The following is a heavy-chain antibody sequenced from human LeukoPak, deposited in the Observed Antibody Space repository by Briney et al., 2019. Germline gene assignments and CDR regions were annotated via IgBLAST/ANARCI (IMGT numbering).Heavy chain of an antibody. CDR3: ARAESGTGYY. Sequence: SETLSLTCTVSGYSISSGYYWGWIRQPPGKGLEWIGSIYHSGSTYYNPSLKSRITISVDTSKNQFSLKLSSVTAADTAVYYCARAESGTGYYWGQGTLVTVSS. CDR2: IYHSGST. CDR1: GYSISSGYY. D-gene: IGHD2-2*01. J-gene: IGHJ4*02. V-gene: IGHV4-38-2*02.